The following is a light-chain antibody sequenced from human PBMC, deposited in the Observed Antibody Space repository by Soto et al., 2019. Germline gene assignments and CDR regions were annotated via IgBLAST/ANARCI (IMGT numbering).Light chain of an antibody. V-gene: IGLV3-9*01. J-gene: IGLJ1*01. CDR2: RDS. CDR1: NIGSKN. CDR3: QVWDSSTYV. Sequence: YELTQPLSVSVALGQTARISCGRNNIGSKNVHWYQQKPGQAPVLVIYRDSNRPSGSPERFSGSNSGNTATLTISRAQAGDEADYYCQVWDSSTYVFGTRTKGTVL.